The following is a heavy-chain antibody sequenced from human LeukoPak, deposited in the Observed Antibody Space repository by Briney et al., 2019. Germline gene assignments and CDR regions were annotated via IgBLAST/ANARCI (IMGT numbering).Heavy chain of an antibody. CDR1: GGSISSSSYY. CDR3: ARGRRFYYFDY. V-gene: IGHV4-39*07. Sequence: PLETLSLTCTVSGGSISSSSYYWGWIRQPPGKGLEWIGGINHSGSTNYNPSLKSRVTISVDTSKNQFSLKLSSVTAADTAVYYCARGRRFYYFDYWGQGTLVTVSS. J-gene: IGHJ4*02. CDR2: INHSGST. D-gene: IGHD3-3*01.